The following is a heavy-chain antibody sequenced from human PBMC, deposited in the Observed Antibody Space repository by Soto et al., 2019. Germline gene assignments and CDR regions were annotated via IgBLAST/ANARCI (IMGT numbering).Heavy chain of an antibody. CDR1: GFTFSDSY. CDR3: VKGHLALDN. V-gene: IGHV3-72*01. J-gene: IGHJ4*02. CDR2: VRNKANSYTT. Sequence: HPGGSLRLSCTASGFTFSDSYMDWVRQAPGKGLDWVGRVRNKANSYTTEYAASVKGRFTVSRDDSKNSLYLQMNSLKTEDTAVYYCVKGHLALDNWGPGTLVTSPQ.